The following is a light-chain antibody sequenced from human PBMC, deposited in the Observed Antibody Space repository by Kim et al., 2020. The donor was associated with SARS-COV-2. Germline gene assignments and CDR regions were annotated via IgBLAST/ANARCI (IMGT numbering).Light chain of an antibody. V-gene: IGKV3-11*01. CDR1: QSVGGY. CDR2: DAS. Sequence: SLSPGERATRSCRASQSVGGYLAWYQQRPGQAPRLLIYDASTRAPGIPARFSGSGSGTDFTLTINNVEPEDFAVYYCQQRSNWRTFGQGTKVDIK. J-gene: IGKJ1*01. CDR3: QQRSNWRT.